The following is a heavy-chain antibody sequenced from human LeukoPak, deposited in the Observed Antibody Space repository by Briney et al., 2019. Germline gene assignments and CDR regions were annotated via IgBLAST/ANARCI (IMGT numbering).Heavy chain of an antibody. CDR2: VYSSGST. CDR3: ARDRNGGPEY. D-gene: IGHD4-23*01. V-gene: IGHV4-4*07. J-gene: IGHJ4*02. Sequence: SETLSLTCTASGGSIRSYYWSWIRQPAGEGLEWIGRVYSSGSTNYNPSLKSRVIMSVDTSKNQFSLKLSSVTAADTAVYYCARDRNGGPEYWGQGTLVTVSS. CDR1: GGSIRSYY.